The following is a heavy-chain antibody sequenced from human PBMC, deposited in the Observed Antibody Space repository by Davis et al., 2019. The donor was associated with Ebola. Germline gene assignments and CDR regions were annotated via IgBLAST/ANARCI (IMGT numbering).Heavy chain of an antibody. CDR1: GFVFSDFS. D-gene: IGHD3-16*01. J-gene: IGHJ4*02. CDR2: ITKGSDAI. V-gene: IGHV3-48*02. CDR3: ARDRFFAFDL. Sequence: PGGSLRLSCAASGFVFSDFSMNWVRQAPGKGLEWITYITKGSDAIHYADSVKGRFTVSRDNAKNSVFLQMSSLRDEDSAVYYCARDRFFAFDLWSQGVHVSVSS.